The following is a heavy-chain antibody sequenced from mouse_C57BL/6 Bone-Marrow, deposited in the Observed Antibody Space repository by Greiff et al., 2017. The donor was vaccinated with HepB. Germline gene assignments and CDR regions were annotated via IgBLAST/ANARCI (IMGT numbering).Heavy chain of an antibody. J-gene: IGHJ1*03. V-gene: IGHV1-69*01. CDR1: GCTFTSYW. CDR3: ARLWYFDV. CDR2: IDPSDSYT. Sequence: QVQLQQPGAELVMPGASVKLSCKASGCTFTSYWMHWVKQRPGQGLEWIGEIDPSDSYTNYNQKFKGKSTLTVDKSSSTAYMQLSSLTSEDSAVYYCARLWYFDVWGTGTTVTVSS.